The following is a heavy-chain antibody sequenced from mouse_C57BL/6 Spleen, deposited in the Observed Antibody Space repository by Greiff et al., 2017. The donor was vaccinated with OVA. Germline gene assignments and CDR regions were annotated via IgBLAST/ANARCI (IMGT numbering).Heavy chain of an antibody. D-gene: IGHD1-1*01. CDR3: ARGGTVVATHDFDY. CDR1: GYTFTSYW. CDR2: IDPSDSYT. V-gene: IGHV1-69*01. J-gene: IGHJ2*01. Sequence: QVQLQQPGAELVMPGASVKLSCKASGYTFTSYWMHWVKQRPGQGLEWIGEIDPSDSYTNYNQKFKGKSTLTVDKSSSTAYMQLSSLTSEDSAVYYCARGGTVVATHDFDYWGQGTTLTVSS.